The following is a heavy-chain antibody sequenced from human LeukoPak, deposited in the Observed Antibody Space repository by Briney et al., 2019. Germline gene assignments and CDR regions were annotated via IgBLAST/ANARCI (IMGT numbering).Heavy chain of an antibody. CDR1: GFTVSSNH. Sequence: GGSLGLSCAASGFTVSSNHMSWVRQAPGKGLEWVSVIYSGGSTDYADSVKGRFTISRDNLKNTLYLQMNSLRAEDTAVYYCARGPAGYNWGQGTLVTFSS. J-gene: IGHJ4*02. CDR2: IYSGGST. CDR3: ARGPAGYN. V-gene: IGHV3-53*01. D-gene: IGHD1-1*01.